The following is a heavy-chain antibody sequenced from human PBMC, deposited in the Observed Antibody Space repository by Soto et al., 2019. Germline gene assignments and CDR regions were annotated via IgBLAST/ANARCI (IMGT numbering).Heavy chain of an antibody. Sequence: SQTLSLTCAISGDSVSSNTAAWNWIRQSPSSGLEWLGRTYYRSKWYNDYAVSVKSRITINPDTSKNQFSLHLNSVTPEDTALYYCVRDVGFDFDYWGLGTLVTVSS. CDR1: GDSVSSNTAA. J-gene: IGHJ4*02. D-gene: IGHD1-26*01. CDR2: TYYRSKWYN. V-gene: IGHV6-1*01. CDR3: VRDVGFDFDY.